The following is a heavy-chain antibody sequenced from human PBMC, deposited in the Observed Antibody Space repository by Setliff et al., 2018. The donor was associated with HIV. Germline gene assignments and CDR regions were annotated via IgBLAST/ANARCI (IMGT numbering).Heavy chain of an antibody. CDR3: ARHDNDDSSGYYNLYY. V-gene: IGHV4-38-2*01. J-gene: IGHJ4*01. Sequence: SSETLSLTCAVSGYSISSGYYWGWIRQPPGKGLEWIGEINHRGSTTYNPSLRSRVTISVDTSKNQSSLKLTSLTAADTAVYYCARHDNDDSSGYYNLYYWG. CDR2: INHRGST. CDR1: GYSISSGYY. D-gene: IGHD3-22*01.